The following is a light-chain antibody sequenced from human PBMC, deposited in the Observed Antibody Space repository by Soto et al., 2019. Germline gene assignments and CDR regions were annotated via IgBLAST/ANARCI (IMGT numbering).Light chain of an antibody. V-gene: IGLV2-23*02. J-gene: IGLJ2*01. CDR2: EVS. CDR3: CSYAGSYTLV. Sequence: QSALTQPASVSGSPGQSITISCTGTSSDVGTYNFVSWYQHHPGKAPKLMIYEVSNRPSGVSNRFSGSKSGNTASLTISGLQAEDEADYYCCSYAGSYTLVFGGGTKLTVL. CDR1: SSDVGTYNF.